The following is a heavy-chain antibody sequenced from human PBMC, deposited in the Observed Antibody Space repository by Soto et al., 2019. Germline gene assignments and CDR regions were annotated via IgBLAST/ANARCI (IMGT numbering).Heavy chain of an antibody. D-gene: IGHD1-1*01. V-gene: IGHV1-18*01. Sequence: ASVKVSCQASGYSFTSYGISWVRQAPAQRLEWMGWISAYNGNTNYAQKLQGRVTMTTDTSTSTAYMELRSLRSDDTAVYYCARDGSESTPAFYYGMDVWGQGTTVTVSS. CDR3: ARDGSESTPAFYYGMDV. J-gene: IGHJ6*02. CDR1: GYSFTSYG. CDR2: ISAYNGNT.